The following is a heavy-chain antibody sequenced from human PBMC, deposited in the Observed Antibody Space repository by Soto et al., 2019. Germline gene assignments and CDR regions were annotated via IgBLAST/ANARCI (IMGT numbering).Heavy chain of an antibody. J-gene: IGHJ6*02. CDR2: ISTYTGNT. Sequence: QVHLVQSGAEVKKPGASVKVSCKASGYTFTNYDINWVRQAPGQGLEWMGWISTYTGNTNYEQKLQGRGTMTTDTSTSTAYMELRSLRSDDTAVYYCARGYYYGSGRPTPGGMDVWGQGTTVTVSS. D-gene: IGHD3-10*01. V-gene: IGHV1-18*01. CDR3: ARGYYYGSGRPTPGGMDV. CDR1: GYTFTNYD.